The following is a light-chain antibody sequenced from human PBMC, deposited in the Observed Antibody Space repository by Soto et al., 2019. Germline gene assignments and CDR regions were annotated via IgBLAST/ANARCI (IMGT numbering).Light chain of an antibody. V-gene: IGLV1-47*01. CDR1: SSNIGSNY. CDR2: RNN. CDR3: ASWDDSLSGVVV. Sequence: QSVLTQPPSASGTPGQRVTISCSGSSSNIGSNYVYWYQQLPGTAPKLLIYRNNQRPSGVPDRFSGSKSGTSASLAISGLRSEDEADYSCASWDDSLSGVVVFGAGTKLTVL. J-gene: IGLJ2*01.